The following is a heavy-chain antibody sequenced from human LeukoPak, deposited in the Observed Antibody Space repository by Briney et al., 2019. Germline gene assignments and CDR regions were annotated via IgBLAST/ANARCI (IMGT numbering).Heavy chain of an antibody. CDR2: ISGSGGST. CDR1: GFTFRSHA. Sequence: GGSLRLSCVGSGFTFRSHAMSWVRQAPGKGLEWVSAISGSGGSTYYADSVKGRFTISRDNSKNTLYLQMNSLRAEDTAVYYCAKGGGRYGDYPFDYWGQGTLVTVSS. J-gene: IGHJ4*02. CDR3: AKGGGRYGDYPFDY. V-gene: IGHV3-23*01. D-gene: IGHD4-17*01.